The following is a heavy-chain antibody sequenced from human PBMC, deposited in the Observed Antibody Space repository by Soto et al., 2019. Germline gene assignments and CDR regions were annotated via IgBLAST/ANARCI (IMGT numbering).Heavy chain of an antibody. CDR1: GGTFSSYA. CDR3: ASDYYDSSGCAFDI. V-gene: IGHV1-69*06. CDR2: IIPIFGTA. J-gene: IGHJ3*02. D-gene: IGHD3-22*01. Sequence: GASVKVSCKASGGTFSSYAISWVRQAPGQGLEWMGGIIPIFGTANYAQKFQGRVTITADKSTSTAYMELSSLRSEDTAVYYCASDYYDSSGCAFDIWGQGTMVTVSS.